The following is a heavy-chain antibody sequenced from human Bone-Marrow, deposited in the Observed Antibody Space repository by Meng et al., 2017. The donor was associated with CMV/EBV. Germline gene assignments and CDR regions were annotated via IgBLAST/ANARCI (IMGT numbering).Heavy chain of an antibody. Sequence: GSLRLSCAVYGGSFSGYYWSWIRQPPGKGLEWIGEINHSGSTNYNPSLKSRVTISVDTSKNQFSLKLSSVTAADTAVYYCARTGTTSAETPFDYWGQG. D-gene: IGHD1-1*01. CDR2: INHSGST. CDR3: ARTGTTSAETPFDY. J-gene: IGHJ4*02. CDR1: GGSFSGYY. V-gene: IGHV4-34*01.